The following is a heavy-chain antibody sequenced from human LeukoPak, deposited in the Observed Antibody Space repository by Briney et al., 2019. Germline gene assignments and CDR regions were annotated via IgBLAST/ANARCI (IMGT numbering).Heavy chain of an antibody. Sequence: GASVKVSCKASGGTFSSYAISWVRQAPGQGLEWMGGIIPIFGTANYAQKFQGRVTITADESTSTAYMELSSLRSEDTAVYYCARQGTGYSSSWTFAYWGQGTLVTVSS. CDR3: ARQGTGYSSSWTFAY. D-gene: IGHD6-13*01. V-gene: IGHV1-69*13. J-gene: IGHJ4*02. CDR2: IIPIFGTA. CDR1: GGTFSSYA.